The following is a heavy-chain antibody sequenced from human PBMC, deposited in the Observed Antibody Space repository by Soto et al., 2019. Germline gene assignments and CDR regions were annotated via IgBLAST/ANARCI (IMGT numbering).Heavy chain of an antibody. Sequence: PSETLSLTCTVSGGSISSYYWSWIRQPPGKGLEWIGYIYYSGSTNYNPSLKSRVTISVDTSKNQFSLKLSSVTAADTAVYYCARVYSGYDSYYYYMDVWGKGTTVTVSS. CDR1: GGSISSYY. D-gene: IGHD5-12*01. CDR2: IYYSGST. J-gene: IGHJ6*03. V-gene: IGHV4-59*01. CDR3: ARVYSGYDSYYYYMDV.